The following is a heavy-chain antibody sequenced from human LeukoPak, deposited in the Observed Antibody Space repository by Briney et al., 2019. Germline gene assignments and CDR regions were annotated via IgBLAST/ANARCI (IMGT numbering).Heavy chain of an antibody. V-gene: IGHV4-4*07. J-gene: IGHJ4*02. D-gene: IGHD3-22*01. CDR2: IYTSGST. CDR3: ARHVKLGYDSSGRHHTLDY. CDR1: GGSISSYY. Sequence: PSETLSLTCTVSGGSISSYYWSWIRQPAGKGLEWIGRIYTSGSTNYNPSLKSRVTMSVDTSKNQFSLKLSSVTAADTAVYYCARHVKLGYDSSGRHHTLDYWGQGTLVTVSS.